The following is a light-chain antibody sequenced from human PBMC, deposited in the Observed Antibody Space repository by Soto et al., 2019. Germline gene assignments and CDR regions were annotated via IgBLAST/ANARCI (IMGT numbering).Light chain of an antibody. CDR1: QSISSW. CDR3: QPYNSYSRT. Sequence: DIQMTQSPSTLSASVGDRVTITCRASQSISSWLAWYQQKPGKAPKLLIYKASSLESGVPSRFSGSGSGTEFTLSISSLQPVDFATYYCQPYNSYSRTFGQGTKVEIK. V-gene: IGKV1-5*03. J-gene: IGKJ1*01. CDR2: KAS.